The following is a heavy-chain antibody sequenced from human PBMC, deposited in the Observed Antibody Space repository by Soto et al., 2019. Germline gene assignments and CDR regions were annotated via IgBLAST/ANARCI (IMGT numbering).Heavy chain of an antibody. J-gene: IGHJ4*02. D-gene: IGHD3-9*01. Sequence: PSETLSLTCAVSGGSISSCGYSWSWIRQPPGKGLEWIGYIYHSGSTYYNPSLKSRVTISVDRSKNQFSLKLSSVTAADTAVYYCARFDILTGYYSIDYWGQGTLVTVSS. CDR2: IYHSGST. V-gene: IGHV4-30-2*01. CDR1: GGSISSCGYS. CDR3: ARFDILTGYYSIDY.